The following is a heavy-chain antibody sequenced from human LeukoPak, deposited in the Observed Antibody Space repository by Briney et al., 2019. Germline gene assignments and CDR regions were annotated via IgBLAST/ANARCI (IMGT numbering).Heavy chain of an antibody. D-gene: IGHD3-3*01. J-gene: IGHJ4*02. CDR2: IYPGDSDT. CDR3: ARREGITIFGEIDY. V-gene: IGHV5-51*01. Sequence: ASVKVSCKASGYTFSDYFMHWVRQMPGKGLEWMGIIYPGDSDTRYSPSFQGQVTISADKSISTAYLQWSSLKASDTAMYYCARREGITIFGEIDYWGQGTLVTVSS. CDR1: GYTFSDYF.